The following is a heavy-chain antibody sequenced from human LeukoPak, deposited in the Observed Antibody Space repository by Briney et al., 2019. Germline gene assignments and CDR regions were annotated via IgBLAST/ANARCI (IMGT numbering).Heavy chain of an antibody. D-gene: IGHD5-24*01. Sequence: PSETLSLTRTVSGGSISSYYWSWIRQPPGKGLEWIGYIYYSGSTNYNPSLKSRVTISVDTSKNQFSLKLSSVTAADTAVYYCAREDGYNFKYWGQGTLVTVSS. CDR2: IYYSGST. CDR3: AREDGYNFKY. CDR1: GGSISSYY. V-gene: IGHV4-59*01. J-gene: IGHJ4*02.